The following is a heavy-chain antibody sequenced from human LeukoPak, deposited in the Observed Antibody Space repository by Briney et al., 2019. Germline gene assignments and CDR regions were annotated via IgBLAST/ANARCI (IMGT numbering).Heavy chain of an antibody. CDR1: GFTFSSYA. Sequence: GGSLRLSCAASGFTFSSYAMSWVRQAPGKGLEWVSVIYSGGSSYYADAVRGRFTISRDNSKNTLYLQMNSLRAEDTAVYYCARERAVGATVVGYWGQGTLVTVSS. J-gene: IGHJ4*02. V-gene: IGHV3-53*01. D-gene: IGHD1-26*01. CDR2: IYSGGSS. CDR3: ARERAVGATVVGY.